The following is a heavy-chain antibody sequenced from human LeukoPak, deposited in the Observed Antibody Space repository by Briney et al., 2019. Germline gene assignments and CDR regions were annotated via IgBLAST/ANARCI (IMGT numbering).Heavy chain of an antibody. V-gene: IGHV1-46*01. Sequence: ASVKVSCKASGYTFTNYYMHWVRQAPGQGLEWMGIINPSGGSTNYAQKFQGRVTMTRDTSTSTVYMELSSLRSEDTAVYYCARASYCSGGSCYSDYWGQGTLVTVSS. CDR3: ARASYCSGGSCYSDY. CDR1: GYTFTNYY. CDR2: INPSGGST. D-gene: IGHD2-15*01. J-gene: IGHJ4*02.